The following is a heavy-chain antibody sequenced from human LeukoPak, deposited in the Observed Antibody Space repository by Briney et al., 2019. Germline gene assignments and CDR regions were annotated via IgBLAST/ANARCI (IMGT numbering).Heavy chain of an antibody. J-gene: IGHJ4*02. CDR1: GYSISSGYY. CDR2: IYHSGST. V-gene: IGHV4-38-2*01. D-gene: IGHD4-23*01. Sequence: SETLSLTCAVSGYSISSGYYWGWIRQPPGKGLEWIGIIYHSGSTYYNPSLKSRVTISVDTSKNQFSLKLSSVTAADTAVYYCARTTVVTPEYYFDYWGQGTLVTVSS. CDR3: ARTTVVTPEYYFDY.